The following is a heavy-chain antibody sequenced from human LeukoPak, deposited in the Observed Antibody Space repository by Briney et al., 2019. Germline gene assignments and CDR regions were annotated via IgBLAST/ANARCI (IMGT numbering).Heavy chain of an antibody. Sequence: GRSLRLSCAASGFTFSSYAMHWVRQAPGKGLEWVAVISYDGSNKYYADSVKGRFTISRDNSKNTLYLQMNSLRAEDTAVYYCARDLVGYYFDYWGQGTLVTVSS. CDR3: ARDLVGYYFDY. CDR2: ISYDGSNK. CDR1: GFTFSSYA. V-gene: IGHV3-30*04. J-gene: IGHJ4*02. D-gene: IGHD3-10*01.